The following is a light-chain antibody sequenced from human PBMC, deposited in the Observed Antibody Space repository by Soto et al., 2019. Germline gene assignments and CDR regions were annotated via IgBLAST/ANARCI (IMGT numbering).Light chain of an antibody. CDR1: QNINTY. CDR3: QLSHSTPLM. V-gene: IGKV1-39*01. J-gene: IGKJ1*01. Sequence: DIQMTQSPSSLSASVGDRVAITCRPSQNINTYLNWYQQKPGKAPKLLIYAASALRSGVPSRFSGGGSGTDFTLTINSLQPEDCATYYCQLSHSTPLMFGQGTKVDIK. CDR2: AAS.